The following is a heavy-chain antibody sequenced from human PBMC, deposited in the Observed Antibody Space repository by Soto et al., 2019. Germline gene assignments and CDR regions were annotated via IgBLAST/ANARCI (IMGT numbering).Heavy chain of an antibody. Sequence: PGESLKISCKGSGYILTSNWIGWVRQMSGKGLEWIGIIYPGDSATKYSPSFQGQVTISADKSISTAYLQWSSLKASDTAMYYCARGGNSYWYFDLWGRGTLVAVSS. V-gene: IGHV5-51*01. D-gene: IGHD2-21*02. CDR1: GYILTSNW. CDR2: IYPGDSAT. J-gene: IGHJ2*01. CDR3: ARGGNSYWYFDL.